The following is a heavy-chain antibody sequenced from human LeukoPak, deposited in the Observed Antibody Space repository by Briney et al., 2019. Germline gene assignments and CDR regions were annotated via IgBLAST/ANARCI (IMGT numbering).Heavy chain of an antibody. CDR2: TRNKANSYTT. Sequence: PGGSLRLSRAASGFTLSDHYVDWVRQAPGKGLEWVGRTRNKANSYTTEYPASVKGRFTISRDDSKNSLYLQMNSLKTEDTAVYYCAREVGATFCYYYGMDVWGQGTTVTVSS. CDR1: GFTLSDHY. CDR3: AREVGATFCYYYGMDV. D-gene: IGHD1-26*01. J-gene: IGHJ6*02. V-gene: IGHV3-72*01.